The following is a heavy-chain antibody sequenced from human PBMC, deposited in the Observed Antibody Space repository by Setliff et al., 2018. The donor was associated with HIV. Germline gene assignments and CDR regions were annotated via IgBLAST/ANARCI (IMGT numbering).Heavy chain of an antibody. CDR3: GRGKHYSSGSPPLYDS. V-gene: IGHV1-69*13. J-gene: IGHJ4*02. CDR2: FIPFFGTT. Sequence: ASVTVSCKASGGTFNNLAISWVRRAPGQGLEWMGEFIPFFGTTNYAQKFQGRVPFTADASTNTAYMELSSLRSEDTAVFYCGRGKHYSSGSPPLYDSWGQGTLVTVSS. D-gene: IGHD3-10*01. CDR1: GGTFNNLA.